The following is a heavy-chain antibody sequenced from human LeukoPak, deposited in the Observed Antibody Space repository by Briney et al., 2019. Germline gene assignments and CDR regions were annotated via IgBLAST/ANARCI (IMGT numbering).Heavy chain of an antibody. Sequence: ASVKVSCKVSGYTLTELSMHWVRQAPGKGLEWMGGFDPEDGEAIYAQKFQGRVTMTEDTSTDTAYMELSSLRSEDTAVYYCATDYDRNHDAFDIWGQGTMVTVSS. CDR1: GYTLTELS. CDR2: FDPEDGEA. J-gene: IGHJ3*02. V-gene: IGHV1-24*01. CDR3: ATDYDRNHDAFDI. D-gene: IGHD3-22*01.